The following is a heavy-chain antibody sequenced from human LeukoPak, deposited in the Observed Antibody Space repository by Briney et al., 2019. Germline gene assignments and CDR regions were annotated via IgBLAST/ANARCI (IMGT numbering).Heavy chain of an antibody. CDR2: INPNSGGT. Sequence: GASVKVSCKASGYTFTVYYMHWVRQAPGQGLEWMGWINPNSGGTDYAQKFQGRVTMTRDTSTSTAYMEVSRLRSDDTAVYYCARDYYDSSGYSRFDPWGQGTLVTVSS. V-gene: IGHV1-2*02. CDR3: ARDYYDSSGYSRFDP. CDR1: GYTFTVYY. J-gene: IGHJ5*02. D-gene: IGHD3-22*01.